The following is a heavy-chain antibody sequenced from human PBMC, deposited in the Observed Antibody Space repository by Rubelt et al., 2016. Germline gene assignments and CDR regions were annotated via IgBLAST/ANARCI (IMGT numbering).Heavy chain of an antibody. V-gene: IGHV4-34*01. J-gene: IGHJ6*02. CDR2: INPSGST. CDR1: GGSFSGYY. Sequence: QVQLQQWGAGLLKPSETLSLTCAVYGGSFSGYYWSWIRQPPGKGLEWIGAINPSGSTNYTTSLKSRVTISVDTSKNQCSLKLSAVTAADTAVYYCARGRRGSSSWLGRDYYGMDVWGQGTTVTVSS. D-gene: IGHD6-13*01. CDR3: ARGRRGSSSWLGRDYYGMDV.